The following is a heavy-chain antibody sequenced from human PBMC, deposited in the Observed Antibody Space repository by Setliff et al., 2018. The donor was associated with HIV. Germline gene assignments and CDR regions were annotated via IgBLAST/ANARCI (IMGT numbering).Heavy chain of an antibody. CDR1: GGSFSSYH. D-gene: IGHD3-10*01. CDR3: ARVGASGVPSTMDYYYYMDV. J-gene: IGHJ6*03. V-gene: IGHV4-4*07. Sequence: TLSLTCTVSGGSFSSYHWSWIRHRAGKGLEWIGHIYASGSTKYNPSLESRVTMSVDTSRTQFSQKLRSVTAADTAVYYCARVGASGVPSTMDYYYYMDVWGKGTTVTVSS. CDR2: IYASGST.